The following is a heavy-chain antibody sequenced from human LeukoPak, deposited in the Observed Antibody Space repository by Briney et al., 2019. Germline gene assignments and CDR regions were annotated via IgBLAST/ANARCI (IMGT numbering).Heavy chain of an antibody. CDR3: ARVVLKGVDAFDI. Sequence: AAVKVSCKTSGYSFILYGISWVRQAPGQGPEWMGWISTSTGDTKYTQKFQGRVTLTTDTSTSTAYMELSSLRSDDTAVYYCARVVLKGVDAFDIWGQGTMVTVSS. J-gene: IGHJ3*02. D-gene: IGHD2-21*01. V-gene: IGHV1-18*01. CDR1: GYSFILYG. CDR2: ISTSTGDT.